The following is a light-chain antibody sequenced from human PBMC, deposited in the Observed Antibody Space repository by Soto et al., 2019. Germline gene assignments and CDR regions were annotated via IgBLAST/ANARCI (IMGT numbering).Light chain of an antibody. Sequence: IQTPQPPSPLSPSVGATATITCRASQNINIYLNWYQQKPGTAPKLLIYATSSLQSGFPSRFSGSGSGTDFTLTISGLQPEDFATYYCQQTYTTPITFGQGTRLEIK. CDR2: ATS. J-gene: IGKJ5*01. CDR3: QQTYTTPIT. V-gene: IGKV1-39*01. CDR1: QNINIY.